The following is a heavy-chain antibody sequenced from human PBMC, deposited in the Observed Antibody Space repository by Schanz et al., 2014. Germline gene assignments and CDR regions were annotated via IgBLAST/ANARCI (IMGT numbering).Heavy chain of an antibody. J-gene: IGHJ4*02. CDR3: ASSGAGYSSSWDFDY. Sequence: QGQLVQSGPEVKKPGASVKVSCKASGYSFISHAIHWVRQAPGQRLEWMGWINAGTGNTEYSQKFQGRVTITRDTVASTAYMEVSSLRSEDTAVYDCASSGAGYSSSWDFDYWGQGTLVTVSS. CDR2: INAGTGNT. CDR1: GYSFISHA. D-gene: IGHD6-13*01. V-gene: IGHV1-3*01.